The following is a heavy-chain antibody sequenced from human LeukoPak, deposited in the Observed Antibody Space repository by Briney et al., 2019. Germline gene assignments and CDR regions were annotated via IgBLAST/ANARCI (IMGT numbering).Heavy chain of an antibody. CDR1: GFTISSYE. CDR3: AKDLGRITMIVVVITLDY. Sequence: GGSLRLSCAASGFTISSYEMNWVRQAPGKGLEWVSYITGSGSSIYYADSVKGRFTISRDNANNSLYLQMNSLRAEDTAVYYCAKDLGRITMIVVVITLDYWGQGTLVTVSS. V-gene: IGHV3-48*03. J-gene: IGHJ4*02. CDR2: ITGSGSSI. D-gene: IGHD3-22*01.